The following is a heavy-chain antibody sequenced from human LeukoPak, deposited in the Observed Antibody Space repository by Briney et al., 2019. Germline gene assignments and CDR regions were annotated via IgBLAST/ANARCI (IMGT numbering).Heavy chain of an antibody. CDR3: ARAPGGSGLIDY. J-gene: IGHJ4*02. V-gene: IGHV3-20*04. D-gene: IGHD1-26*01. CDR1: GFTFDDYG. CDR2: INWNGGST. Sequence: PGGSLRLSCAASGFTFDDYGMSWVRQAPGKGLEWVSGINWNGGSTGYADSVKGRFTISRENAKNSLYLQMNGLRAGDTAVYYCARAPGGSGLIDYWGQGTLVTVSS.